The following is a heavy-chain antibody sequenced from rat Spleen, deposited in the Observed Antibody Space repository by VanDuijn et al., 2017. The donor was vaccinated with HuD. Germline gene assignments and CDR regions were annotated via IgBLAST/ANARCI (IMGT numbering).Heavy chain of an antibody. D-gene: IGHD4-2*01. J-gene: IGHJ2*01. Sequence: EVKLVESGGGLVQPGRSLKLSCAASGFTFSDYYMAWVRQAPTKGLEWVATISYDGSSTYYRDSVKGRFTISRDNAKSTLYLQMDSLRSEDTATYYCARRGLEWSFDYWGQGVMVTVSS. CDR1: GFTFSDYY. V-gene: IGHV5-29*01. CDR2: ISYDGSST. CDR3: ARRGLEWSFDY.